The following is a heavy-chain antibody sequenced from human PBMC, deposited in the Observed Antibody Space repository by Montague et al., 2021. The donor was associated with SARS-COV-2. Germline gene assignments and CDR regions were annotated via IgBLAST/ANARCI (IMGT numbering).Heavy chain of an antibody. CDR2: ISVSGVYT. CDR1: GFTFSCYA. Sequence: SLRLSCAASGFTFSCYAMSWVRQAPGKGPEWVSGISVSGVYTYYADSAKGRFTISRDNSKNTLYLQMNTLRAEDTAVYYCASHPGDSSSWWGQGTLVIVSS. V-gene: IGHV3-23*01. D-gene: IGHD6-13*01. J-gene: IGHJ4*02. CDR3: ASHPGDSSSW.